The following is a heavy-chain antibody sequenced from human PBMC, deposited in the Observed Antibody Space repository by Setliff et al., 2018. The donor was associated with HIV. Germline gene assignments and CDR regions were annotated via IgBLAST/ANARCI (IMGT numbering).Heavy chain of an antibody. CDR3: ASRKDYGDHTFDY. J-gene: IGHJ4*02. CDR2: IYPADADI. V-gene: IGHV5-51*01. CDR1: GYSFSSYW. D-gene: IGHD4-17*01. Sequence: RGESLKISCKGSGYSFSSYWIGWVRQMPGKGLEWMGIIYPADADIKYSPSFQGQVTISVDKSISTAYLQWSSLKASDTAMYYCASRKDYGDHTFDYWGQGTLVTVSS.